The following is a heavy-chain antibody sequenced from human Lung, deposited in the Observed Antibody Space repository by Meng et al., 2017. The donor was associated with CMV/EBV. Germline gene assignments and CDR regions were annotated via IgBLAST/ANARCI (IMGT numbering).Heavy chain of an antibody. CDR2: GTGDSRDK. Sequence: FSDYSLNWVRKTPGRGRGGVGVGTGDSRDKDYGRNLRGWVTVTRDTSITTVFLELTRLKYDETAVYYGARGVINSEGKRELDYWGQGTLVTVSS. CDR3: ARGVINSEGKRELDY. J-gene: IGHJ4*02. V-gene: IGHV1-2*04. D-gene: IGHD3-22*01. CDR1: FSDYS.